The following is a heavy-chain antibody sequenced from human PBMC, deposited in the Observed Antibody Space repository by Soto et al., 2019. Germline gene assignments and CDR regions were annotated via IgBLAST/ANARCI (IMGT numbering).Heavy chain of an antibody. D-gene: IGHD3-3*01. V-gene: IGHV1-69*13. CDR1: GGTLNNYA. CDR3: ATDSNYDVSNSF. Sequence: SVKVSCKASGGTLNNYAINWVRQAPGQGLEWMGGILPVSAPPDYAQKFQGRVSVTADHSTSTVYMELSRLKSDDTAVYFCATDSNYDVSNSFWGQGTLVTVSS. J-gene: IGHJ4*02. CDR2: ILPVSAPP.